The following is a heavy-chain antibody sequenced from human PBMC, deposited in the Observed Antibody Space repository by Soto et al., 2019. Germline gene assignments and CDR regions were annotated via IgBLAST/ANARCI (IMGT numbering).Heavy chain of an antibody. J-gene: IGHJ4*02. CDR3: AKDLTIASRKFDD. D-gene: IGHD6-6*01. CDR2: ISGSVGST. Sequence: GWSLRLSCTASGFTFSDHGMHWVRQAPGKGLEWVSSISGSVGSTFYADSVKGRFTISRDNSMNTLYLQMNSLRAEDTAVYYLAKDLTIASRKFDDWGQRVRVTVAS. V-gene: IGHV3-23*01. CDR1: GFTFSDHG.